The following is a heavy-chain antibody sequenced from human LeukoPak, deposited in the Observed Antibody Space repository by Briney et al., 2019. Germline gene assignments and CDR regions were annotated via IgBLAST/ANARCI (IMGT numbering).Heavy chain of an antibody. CDR3: ARYRLTIFGVVVVVFDI. D-gene: IGHD3-3*01. Sequence: GGSLRLSCAASGFTLSHYTVDWVRQAPGKGLEWVSYISSSGTTIYYADSVKGRFTISRDNAKNSLYLQMNSLRAEDTAVYYCARYRLTIFGVVVVVFDIWGQGTMVTVSS. V-gene: IGHV3-48*03. CDR1: GFTLSHYT. J-gene: IGHJ3*02. CDR2: ISSSGTTI.